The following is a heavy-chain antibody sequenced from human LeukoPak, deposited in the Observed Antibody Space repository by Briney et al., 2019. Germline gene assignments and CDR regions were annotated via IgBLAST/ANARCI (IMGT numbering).Heavy chain of an antibody. CDR1: GYTFTNYG. Sequence: ASVKVSCKASGYTFTNYGISWVRQAPGQGLEWMGWISAYNGDTNYAQKLQGRVTMTTDTSTSTAYMELRSLRSDDTAVYYCARDLYYYGSGSYYPNYWGQGTLVTVSS. V-gene: IGHV1-18*01. J-gene: IGHJ4*02. CDR3: ARDLYYYGSGSYYPNY. CDR2: ISAYNGDT. D-gene: IGHD3-10*01.